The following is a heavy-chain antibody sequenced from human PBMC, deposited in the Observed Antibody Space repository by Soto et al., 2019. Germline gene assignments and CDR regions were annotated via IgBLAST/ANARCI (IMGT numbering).Heavy chain of an antibody. CDR1: GFTFSSYA. CDR3: AKDSKLGMDY. J-gene: IGHJ4*02. CDR2: ISGSGGST. Sequence: PGWSLRLSCAASGFTFSSYAMSWVRQAPGKGLEWVSSISGSGGSTYYADSVKGRFTISRDNSKNTLYLQMNSLRAEDTAVYYCAKDSKLGMDYWGQGTLVTVSS. V-gene: IGHV3-23*01. D-gene: IGHD7-27*01.